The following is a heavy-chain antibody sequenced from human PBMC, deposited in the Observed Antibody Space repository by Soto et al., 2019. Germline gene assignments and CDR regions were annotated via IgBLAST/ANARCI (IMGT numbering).Heavy chain of an antibody. CDR3: ARDRIVSDYVWGSYRFLDF. J-gene: IGHJ4*02. D-gene: IGHD3-16*02. CDR1: GYTFTGYY. Sequence: VASVKVSCKASGYTFTGYYMHWVRQAPGQGLEWMGWINPNSGGTNYAQKFQGRVTMTRDTSISTAYMELSRLRSDDTAVYYCARDRIVSDYVWGSYRFLDFWGQGTLVTVPS. CDR2: INPNSGGT. V-gene: IGHV1-2*02.